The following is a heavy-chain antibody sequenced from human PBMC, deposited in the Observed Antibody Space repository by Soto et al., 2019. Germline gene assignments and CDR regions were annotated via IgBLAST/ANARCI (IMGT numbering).Heavy chain of an antibody. Sequence: GQSLKISFMGSGYSFTSYWISWVHQLPEKGLEGMGRIEPSDCYTNYSPSFQGHVTISAYKSISTAYLQWSSLKASDTAMYYCATPEVWGEGTTVTVCS. CDR2: IEPSDCYT. CDR3: ATPEV. CDR1: GYSFTSYW. V-gene: IGHV5-10-1*01. J-gene: IGHJ6*04.